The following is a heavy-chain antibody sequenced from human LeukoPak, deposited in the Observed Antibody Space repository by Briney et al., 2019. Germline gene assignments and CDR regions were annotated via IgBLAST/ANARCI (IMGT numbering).Heavy chain of an antibody. CDR1: GFIFSDFG. J-gene: IGHJ6*02. Sequence: GGSLRLSCAATGFIFSDFGMHWVRQAPGKGLEWVALISSDGFNEYYADSVRGRFTISRDTSKNTLYLGMKSLRPEDTAIYYCARYSNHFYYSGMDVWGQGTTVTVSS. D-gene: IGHD2-21*01. CDR3: ARYSNHFYYSGMDV. V-gene: IGHV3-30-3*01. CDR2: ISSDGFNE.